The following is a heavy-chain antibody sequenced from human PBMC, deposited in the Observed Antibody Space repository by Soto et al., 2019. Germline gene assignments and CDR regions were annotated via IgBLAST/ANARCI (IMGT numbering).Heavy chain of an antibody. CDR2: IKSKTDGGTT. CDR3: TTDSVRGVIDY. D-gene: IGHD3-10*01. CDR1: GFTFSNAW. V-gene: IGHV3-15*01. J-gene: IGHJ4*02. Sequence: GGSLRLSCAASGFTFSNAWMSWVRQAPGKGLEWVGRIKSKTDGGTTDYAAPVKGRFTISRDDSKNMLYLQMNSLKTEDTAVYYCTTDSVRGVIDYWGQGTLVTVSS.